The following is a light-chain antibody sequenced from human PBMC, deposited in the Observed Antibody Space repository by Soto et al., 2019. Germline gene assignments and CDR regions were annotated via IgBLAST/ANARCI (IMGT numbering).Light chain of an antibody. CDR1: SSDVGSYNY. J-gene: IGLJ2*01. Sequence: QSALTQPPSASGSPGQSVTISCTGTSSDVGSYNYVSWYQQYPGKAPKLMTYEVTKRPSGVPDRFSGSKSGNTASLTVSGLQTEDEADYYCCSYAGSNNLVFGGGTKLTVL. CDR3: CSYAGSNNLV. CDR2: EVT. V-gene: IGLV2-8*01.